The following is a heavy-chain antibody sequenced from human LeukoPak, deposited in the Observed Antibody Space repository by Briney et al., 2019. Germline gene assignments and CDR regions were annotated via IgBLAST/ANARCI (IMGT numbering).Heavy chain of an antibody. V-gene: IGHV3-30-3*01. Sequence: PGRSLRLSCAASGFTFSSYAMHWVRQAPGKGLEWVAVISYDGSNKYYADSVKGRFTISRDNSKNTLYLQMNSLRAEDTAVYYCARNTEYSSGLAEYFQHWGQGTLVTVSS. CDR1: GFTFSSYA. J-gene: IGHJ1*01. D-gene: IGHD6-19*01. CDR2: ISYDGSNK. CDR3: ARNTEYSSGLAEYFQH.